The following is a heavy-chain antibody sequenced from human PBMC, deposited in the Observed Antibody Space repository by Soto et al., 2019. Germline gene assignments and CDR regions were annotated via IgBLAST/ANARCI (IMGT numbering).Heavy chain of an antibody. CDR2: ISGSVGST. J-gene: IGHJ6*02. D-gene: IGHD3-3*01. Sequence: GGSVRLSCAASGFTFSSYAMSWVRQAPGKGLEWVSAISGSVGSTYYADSVKGRFTISRDNSKNTLYLQMNSLRAEDTAVYYCAKTIRFLEWLLSGGYYYYGMDVSGQGTRVTVSS. V-gene: IGHV3-23*01. CDR1: GFTFSSYA. CDR3: AKTIRFLEWLLSGGYYYYGMDV.